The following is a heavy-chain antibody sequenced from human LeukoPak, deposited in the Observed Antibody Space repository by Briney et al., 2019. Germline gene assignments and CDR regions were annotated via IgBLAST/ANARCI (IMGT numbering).Heavy chain of an antibody. V-gene: IGHV3-30*18. CDR1: GFTFSSYG. CDR2: ISYDGSNK. J-gene: IGHJ6*02. Sequence: GGSLRLSCAASGFTFSSYGMHWVRQAPGKGLEWVAVISYDGSNKYYADSVKGRFTISRDNSKNTQYLQMNSLRAEDTAVYYCAKDPLGAGSYYFYYYYGMDVWGQGTTVTVSS. CDR3: AKDPLGAGSYYFYYYYGMDV. D-gene: IGHD1-26*01.